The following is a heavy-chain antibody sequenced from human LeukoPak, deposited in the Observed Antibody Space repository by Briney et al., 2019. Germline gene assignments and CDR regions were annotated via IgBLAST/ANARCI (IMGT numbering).Heavy chain of an antibody. D-gene: IGHD6-19*01. V-gene: IGHV3-74*03. Sequence: GGSLRLSCAGSGFNFTGYWMHWVRQAPGKGLVWISRLYSDGRSLTYADSVKGRFTISRDNAKNMLYLQMNSLRPDGTAVYYCARGRGLGEFAVASFDSWGQGTLVTVSS. CDR1: GFNFTGYW. J-gene: IGHJ4*02. CDR3: ARGRGLGEFAVASFDS. CDR2: LYSDGRSL.